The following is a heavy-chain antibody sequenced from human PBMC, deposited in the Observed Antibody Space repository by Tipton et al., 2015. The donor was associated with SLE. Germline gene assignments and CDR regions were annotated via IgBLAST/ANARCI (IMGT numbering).Heavy chain of an antibody. J-gene: IGHJ2*01. CDR3: AKADGVVGGQVPYWYFDL. V-gene: IGHV4-34*01. CDR1: GGSFSGYY. Sequence: TLSLTCAVYGGSFSGYYWSWIRQPPGKGLEWIGEINHSGSSNYNPSLKSRATMSLDTPKNQFSLKLSSATAADTAVYYCAKADGVVGGQVPYWYFDLWGRGSLVSVSS. CDR2: INHSGSS. D-gene: IGHD1-26*01.